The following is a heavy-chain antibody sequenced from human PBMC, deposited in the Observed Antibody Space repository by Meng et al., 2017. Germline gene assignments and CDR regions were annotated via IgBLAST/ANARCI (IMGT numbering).Heavy chain of an antibody. J-gene: IGHJ4*02. D-gene: IGHD3-10*01. Sequence: GESLKISCAASGFTFSSYEMNWVRQAPGKGLEWASYISSSGSTIYYADSVKGRFTISRDNAKNSLYLQMNSLRAEDTAVYYCASTRITMVRGVNDYWGQGTLVTVSS. V-gene: IGHV3-48*03. CDR2: ISSSGSTI. CDR1: GFTFSSYE. CDR3: ASTRITMVRGVNDY.